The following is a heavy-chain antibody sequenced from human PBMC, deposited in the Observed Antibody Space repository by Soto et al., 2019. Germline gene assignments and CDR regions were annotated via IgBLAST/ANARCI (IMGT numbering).Heavy chain of an antibody. D-gene: IGHD2-2*01. CDR3: ARAVKDVFVPAATHVCP. CDR2: IYYSGST. V-gene: IGHV4-31*03. J-gene: IGHJ5*02. Sequence: QVQLQESGPGLVKPSQTLSLTCTVSGGSISSGGYYWSWIRQHPGKGLEWIGYIYYSGSTYYNPSLKSRVTISVVTSKNQFSLKLSSVTAADTAVYYCARAVKDVFVPAATHVCPWGQGPLVTVSS. CDR1: GGSISSGGYY.